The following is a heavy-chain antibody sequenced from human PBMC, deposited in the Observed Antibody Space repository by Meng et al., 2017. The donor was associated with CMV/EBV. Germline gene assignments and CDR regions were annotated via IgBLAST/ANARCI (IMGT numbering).Heavy chain of an antibody. CDR3: AKDTRITFGGVIGYYYYYGMDV. Sequence: ESLKISCAASGFTFSSYAMSWVRQAPGKGLEWVSAISGSGGSTYYADSVKGRFTISRDNSKNTLYLQMNSLRAEDTAVYYCAKDTRITFGGVIGYYYYYGMDVWGQGTTVTVSS. D-gene: IGHD3-16*02. CDR2: ISGSGGST. J-gene: IGHJ6*02. CDR1: GFTFSSYA. V-gene: IGHV3-23*01.